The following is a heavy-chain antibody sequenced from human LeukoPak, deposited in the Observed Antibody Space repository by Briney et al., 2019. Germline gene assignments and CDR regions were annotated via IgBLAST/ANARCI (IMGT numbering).Heavy chain of an antibody. CDR3: AKGGKWDVTPFDY. D-gene: IGHD1-26*01. CDR1: GFTFTSYS. J-gene: IGHJ4*02. CDR2: ISGGGST. V-gene: IGHV3-23*01. Sequence: GGSLRLSCAASGFTFTSYSMNWVRQAPGKGLEWVSTISGGGSTYYADSVKGRFTISRDNSKDTLYLQVNSLRAEDTAVYYCAKGGKWDVTPFDYWGQGTLVTVSS.